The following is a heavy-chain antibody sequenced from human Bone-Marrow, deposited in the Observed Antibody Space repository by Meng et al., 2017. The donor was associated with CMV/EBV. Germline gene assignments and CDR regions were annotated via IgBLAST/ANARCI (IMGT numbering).Heavy chain of an antibody. D-gene: IGHD3-3*01. V-gene: IGHV1-2*02. Sequence: ASVKVSCKASGYTFTSYDINWVRQAPGQGLEWMGWINPNSGGTNYAQKFQGRVTMTRDTSISTAYMELSRLRSDDTAVYYCASALQYYDFWSGPNRAYYYGMDVWGQGTTVTVSS. CDR2: INPNSGGT. CDR1: GYTFTSYD. J-gene: IGHJ6*02. CDR3: ASALQYYDFWSGPNRAYYYGMDV.